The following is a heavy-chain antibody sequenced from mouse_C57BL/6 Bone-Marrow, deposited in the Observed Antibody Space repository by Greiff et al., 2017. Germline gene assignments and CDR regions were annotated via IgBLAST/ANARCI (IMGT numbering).Heavy chain of an antibody. CDR1: GFTFSSYT. CDR3: ARLYAYYAMDY. CDR2: RSGGGGNT. D-gene: IGHD1-1*01. V-gene: IGHV5-9*01. J-gene: IGHJ4*01. Sequence: EVMLVESGGGLVKPGGSLKLSCAASGFTFSSYTMSWVRQTPETRLEWVATRSGGGGNTYYPDSVKGRFTISRDNAKNTLYLQMSSLRSEDTALYYCARLYAYYAMDYWGQGTSVTVSS.